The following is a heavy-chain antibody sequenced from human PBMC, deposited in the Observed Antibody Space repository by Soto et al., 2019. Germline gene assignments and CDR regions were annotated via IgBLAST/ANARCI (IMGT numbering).Heavy chain of an antibody. CDR2: ISGSGATT. J-gene: IGHJ4*02. D-gene: IGHD6-6*01. CDR1: GFTFINYA. V-gene: IGHV3-23*01. CDR3: AREGTARPHSTYYFDY. Sequence: GGSLRLSCAASGFTFINYAMTWVRQAPGKGLEWVSTISGSGATTYYADSVKGRFTISRDNSKNTLSLQMNSLRAEDTAVYYCAREGTARPHSTYYFDYWGQGTLVTVSS.